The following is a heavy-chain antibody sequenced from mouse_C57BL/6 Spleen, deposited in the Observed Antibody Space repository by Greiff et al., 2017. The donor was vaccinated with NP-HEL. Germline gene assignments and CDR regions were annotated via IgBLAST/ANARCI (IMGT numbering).Heavy chain of an antibody. D-gene: IGHD2-14*01. CDR3: ARDEEYDDGLTVAMDY. J-gene: IGHJ4*01. CDR2: INPSSGYT. V-gene: IGHV1-7*01. CDR1: GYTFTSYW. Sequence: QVQLQQSGAELAKPGASVKLSCKASGYTFTSYWMHWVKQRPGQGLEWIGYINPSSGYTKYNQKFKDKATLTADKSSSTAYMQLSSLTHEDSAVYYCARDEEYDDGLTVAMDYWGQGTSVTVSS.